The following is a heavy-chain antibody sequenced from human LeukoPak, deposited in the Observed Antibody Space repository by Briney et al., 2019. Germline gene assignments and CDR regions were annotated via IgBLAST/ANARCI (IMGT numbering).Heavy chain of an antibody. CDR3: ARALFHDRSGRDY. V-gene: IGHV1-18*01. J-gene: IGHJ1*01. CDR1: GYTFTSYG. Sequence: ASVKVSCKASGYTFTSYGISWVRQAPGQGLEWMGWISAYNGNTNYAQKLQGRVTMTTDTSTSTAYMELRSLRSEDTAGYYCARALFHDRSGRDYWDQSTVVSVSS. CDR2: ISAYNGNT. D-gene: IGHD3-22*01.